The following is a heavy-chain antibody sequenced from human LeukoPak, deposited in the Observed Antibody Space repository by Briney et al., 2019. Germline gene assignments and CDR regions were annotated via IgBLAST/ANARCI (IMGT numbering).Heavy chain of an antibody. D-gene: IGHD4-17*01. V-gene: IGHV4-59*08. CDR1: GGSISSYY. CDR2: IYYSGST. Sequence: PSETLSLTCTVCGGSISSYYWSWIRQPPGKGLEWIGYIYYSGSTNYNPSLKSRVTISVDTSKNQFSLKLSSVTAADTAVYFCARLGTATTIGSDCWGQGTLVTVSP. J-gene: IGHJ4*02. CDR3: ARLGTATTIGSDC.